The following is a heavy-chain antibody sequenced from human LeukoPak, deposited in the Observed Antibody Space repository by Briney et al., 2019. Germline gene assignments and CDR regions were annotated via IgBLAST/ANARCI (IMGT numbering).Heavy chain of an antibody. D-gene: IGHD6-19*01. J-gene: IGHJ4*02. V-gene: IGHV3-74*01. CDR3: ATKQWLSPPPDS. Sequence: GGSLSPACAASGFTFSKYWMLWVRQAPGKGLESVSRINTDGTVTTYADSVKGRFTVSRDNADNTMFLQMNSVRDEDTAVYYCATKQWLSPPPDSWGQGTPVTVSS. CDR2: INTDGTVT. CDR1: GFTFSKYW.